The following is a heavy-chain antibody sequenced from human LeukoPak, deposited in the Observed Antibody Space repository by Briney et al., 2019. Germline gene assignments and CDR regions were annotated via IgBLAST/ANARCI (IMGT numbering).Heavy chain of an antibody. Sequence: ASVKVSCKASRYTFTGYYMHWVRQAPGQGLEWMGWINPNSGGTNYAQKFQGRVTMTRDTSISTAYMELSRLRSDDTAVYYCARGDPTTTGYYYMDVWGKGTTVTVSS. J-gene: IGHJ6*03. CDR1: RYTFTGYY. CDR2: INPNSGGT. V-gene: IGHV1-2*02. CDR3: ARGDPTTTGYYYMDV. D-gene: IGHD1-1*01.